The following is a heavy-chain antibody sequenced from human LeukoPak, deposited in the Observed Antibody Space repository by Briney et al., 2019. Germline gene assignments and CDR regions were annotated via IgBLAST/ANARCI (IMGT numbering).Heavy chain of an antibody. CDR3: ARVAALSGYSYGYGYYYYGMDV. J-gene: IGHJ6*02. Sequence: PSETLSLTCAVYGGSFSGYYWSWIRQPPGKGLERIGEINHSGSTNYNPSLKSRVTISVDTSKNQFSLKLSSVTAADTAVYYCARVAALSGYSYGYGYYYYGMDVWGQGTTVTVSS. D-gene: IGHD5-18*01. CDR2: INHSGST. CDR1: GGSFSGYY. V-gene: IGHV4-34*01.